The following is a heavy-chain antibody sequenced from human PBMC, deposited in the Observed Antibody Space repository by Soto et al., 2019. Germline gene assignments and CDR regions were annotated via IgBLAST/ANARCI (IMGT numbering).Heavy chain of an antibody. D-gene: IGHD2-8*01. CDR2: ISGSADST. CDR1: AFIYRSFP. J-gene: IGHJ6*02. Sequence: PGGALRLSCAASAFIYRSFPMNWVRQAPGKGLEWVSIISGSADSTFYADSVKGRFTISRDNSKSTLYLQINSLRAEDTAVYYCAKTRGAMIYAISVYGMDVWGQGTTVTVSS. V-gene: IGHV3-23*01. CDR3: AKTRGAMIYAISVYGMDV.